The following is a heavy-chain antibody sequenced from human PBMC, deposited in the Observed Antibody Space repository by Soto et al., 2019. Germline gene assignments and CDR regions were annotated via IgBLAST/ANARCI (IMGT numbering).Heavy chain of an antibody. CDR2: INPNSGGT. CDR3: ASYYYYGMDV. J-gene: IGHJ6*02. D-gene: IGHD2-21*02. CDR1: GYTFTGYY. V-gene: IGHV1-2*04. Sequence: ASVTVSCKASGYTFTGYYMHWVRQAPGQGLEWMGWINPNSGGTNYAQKFQGWVTMTNMDPVDTATYYCIQSRCGGDCLQSYASYYYYGMDVWGQGTTVTVSS.